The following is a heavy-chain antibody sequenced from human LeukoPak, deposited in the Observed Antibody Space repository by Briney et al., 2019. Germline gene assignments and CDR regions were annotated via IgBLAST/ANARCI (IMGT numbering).Heavy chain of an antibody. V-gene: IGHV3-23*01. CDR1: GFTFSTFA. D-gene: IGHD1-26*01. Sequence: GGSLRLSCAASGFTFSTFAMIWVRQPPGKGLEWVSSIFPSGGEIHYADSVRGRFTISRDNSKSTLSLQMNSLRAEDTAVYYCAKGVALLNWFDPWGQGTLVTVSS. J-gene: IGHJ5*02. CDR3: AKGVALLNWFDP. CDR2: IFPSGGEI.